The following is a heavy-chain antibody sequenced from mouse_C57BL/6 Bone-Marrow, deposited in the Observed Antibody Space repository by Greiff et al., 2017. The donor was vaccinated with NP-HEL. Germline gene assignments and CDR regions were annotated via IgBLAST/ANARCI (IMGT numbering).Heavy chain of an antibody. Sequence: VQLQQSGAELVRPGASVKLSCKASGYTFTDYYINWVKQRPGQGLEWIARIYPGSGNTYYNEKFKGKATLTAEKSSSTAYMQLSSLTSEDSAVYFCARERRQLRLGGYYYAMDYWGQGTSVTVSS. V-gene: IGHV1-76*01. CDR2: IYPGSGNT. D-gene: IGHD3-2*02. CDR1: GYTFTDYY. CDR3: ARERRQLRLGGYYYAMDY. J-gene: IGHJ4*01.